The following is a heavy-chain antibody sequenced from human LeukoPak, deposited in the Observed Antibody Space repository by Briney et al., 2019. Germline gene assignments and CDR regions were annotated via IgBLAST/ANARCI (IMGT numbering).Heavy chain of an antibody. V-gene: IGHV3-30-3*01. CDR1: GFTFSYYA. CDR3: ARDPQYSSGWFDH. Sequence: PGGSLRLSCAASGFTFSYYAMHWVRQAPGKGLEWVAVISYDGSNKYYADSVKGRLTISRDNSKNTLYLQMNSLRAEDTAIYYCARDPQYSSGWFDHWGQGTLVTVSS. D-gene: IGHD6-19*01. J-gene: IGHJ5*02. CDR2: ISYDGSNK.